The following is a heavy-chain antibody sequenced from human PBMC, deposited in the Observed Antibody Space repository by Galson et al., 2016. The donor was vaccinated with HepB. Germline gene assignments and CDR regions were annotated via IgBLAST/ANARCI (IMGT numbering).Heavy chain of an antibody. Sequence: SETLSLTCAVSGGSITTTDWWSWVRQPPGKGLEWIGEVYHDGNTFYNPSVGSRVTISIDKSKNEFYLNLRSVTAADTAVYYCARDCTGGTCKSGDYDIFDIWGQGTVVTVSS. D-gene: IGHD2-8*02. V-gene: IGHV4-4*02. J-gene: IGHJ3*02. CDR3: ARDCTGGTCKSGDYDIFDI. CDR1: GGSITTTDW. CDR2: VYHDGNT.